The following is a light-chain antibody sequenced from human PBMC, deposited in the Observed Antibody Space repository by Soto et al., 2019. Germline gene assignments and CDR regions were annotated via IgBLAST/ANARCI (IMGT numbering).Light chain of an antibody. CDR3: QEYNTWPWT. J-gene: IGKJ1*01. V-gene: IGKV3D-15*01. Sequence: MTQSPSSLSASVGDRVTITCRASQNISSYLAWYRQKPGQAPRLLIYGASNRATGIPARISGSGSGTEFTLTISSLQSEDFAVYYCQEYNTWPWTFGQGTKVDI. CDR2: GAS. CDR1: QNISSY.